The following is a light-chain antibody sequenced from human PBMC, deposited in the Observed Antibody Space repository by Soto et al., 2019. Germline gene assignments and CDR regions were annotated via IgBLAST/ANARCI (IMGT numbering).Light chain of an antibody. CDR1: QSVSY. J-gene: IGKJ1*01. Sequence: EVVLTQSPATLSLSPGERATLSCRASQSVSYLAWYQQKPGQAPRLLMYDASNRATGIPARFSGSGSGTDSPPPINYREPDDFPVSYCNHHPTPPCPFAQGTKVEIK. CDR2: DAS. V-gene: IGKV3-11*01. CDR3: NHHPTPPCP.